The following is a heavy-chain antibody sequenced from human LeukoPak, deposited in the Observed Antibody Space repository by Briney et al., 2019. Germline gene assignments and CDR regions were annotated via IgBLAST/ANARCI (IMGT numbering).Heavy chain of an antibody. V-gene: IGHV3-21*01. CDR3: AKDYYDSSGYSGSDY. Sequence: GGSLRLSCAASGFTFSSYSMNWVRQAPGKGLEWVSSISSSSSYIYYADSVKGRFTISRDNSKNTLYLQMNSLRAEDTAVYYCAKDYYDSSGYSGSDYWGQGTLVTVSS. D-gene: IGHD3-22*01. CDR2: ISSSSSYI. J-gene: IGHJ4*02. CDR1: GFTFSSYS.